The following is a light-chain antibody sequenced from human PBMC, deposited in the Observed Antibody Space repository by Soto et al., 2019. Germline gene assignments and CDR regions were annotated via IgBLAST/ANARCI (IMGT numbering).Light chain of an antibody. CDR3: QQYGNSPPTYT. V-gene: IGKV3-20*01. CDR1: QSVSSSY. J-gene: IGKJ2*01. Sequence: EIVLTQSPVTLSLSPGERATLSCRASQSVSSSYLAWYQQKPGQAPRLLIYGASSRATGIPDRFSGSGSGTDFTLTISRLEPEDFAVYYCQQYGNSPPTYTFGQGTKVDIK. CDR2: GAS.